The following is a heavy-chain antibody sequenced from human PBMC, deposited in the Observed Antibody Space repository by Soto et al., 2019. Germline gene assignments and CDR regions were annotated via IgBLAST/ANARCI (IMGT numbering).Heavy chain of an antibody. CDR2: IYYSGST. J-gene: IGHJ6*02. V-gene: IGHV4-31*11. CDR1: GGSSIDTY. CDR3: ARHNYDSSGTAVDV. D-gene: IGHD3-22*01. Sequence: SETLSLTCAVSGGSSIDTYWNWIRQHPGKGLEWIGYIYYSGSTYYNPSLKSRVTISVDTSKNQFSLKLSSVTAADTAVYYCARHNYDSSGTAVDVWGQGTTVTVSS.